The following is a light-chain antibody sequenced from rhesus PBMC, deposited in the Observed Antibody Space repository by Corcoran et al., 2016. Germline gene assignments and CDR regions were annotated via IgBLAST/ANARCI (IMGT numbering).Light chain of an antibody. CDR3: MQALQTPWT. Sequence: DIVMTQTPLSLPVTLGEPASISCRSSQSLLSSNGYNYLNWYLQKPGQSSQLLIYYGSNRASGVPDRFSGRGSGTDCTLKIIRVEDEDVGVYNCMQALQTPWTFGQGTKVEIK. CDR1: QSLLSSNGYNY. J-gene: IGKJ1*01. CDR2: YGS. V-gene: IGKV2-60*01.